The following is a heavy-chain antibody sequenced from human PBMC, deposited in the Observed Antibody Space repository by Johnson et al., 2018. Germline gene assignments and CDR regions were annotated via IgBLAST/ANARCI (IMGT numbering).Heavy chain of an antibody. D-gene: IGHD6-13*01. V-gene: IGHV3-23*04. CDR3: VKGASAAGTRGAFEI. CDR2: ISAGSAST. J-gene: IGHJ3*02. CDR1: GFSFRTYA. Sequence: VQLVECGGGLVQPGGSLTLSCVASGFSFRTYAMNWVRQASGKGLEWVTHISAGSASTNYAGTVKGRFPISRDTSKNILFLQMNSLRAEDKAVYYCVKGASAAGTRGAFEIWGQGTMLTVSS.